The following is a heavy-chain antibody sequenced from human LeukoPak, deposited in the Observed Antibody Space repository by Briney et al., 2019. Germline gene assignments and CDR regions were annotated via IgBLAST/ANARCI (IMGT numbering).Heavy chain of an antibody. CDR2: IRSDGRVE. CDR3: ARDSLNGPFVISLDY. CDR1: GFSFASCE. D-gene: IGHD3-9*01. V-gene: IGHV3-48*03. Sequence: GGSLRLSCAASGFSFASCEMNWVRQAPGKGLEWVSLIRSDGRVETYLDSVRGRFTMSRDNAKDLLFLQMNGLRAEDTAVYYCARDSLNGPFVISLDYWGQGALVTVSS. J-gene: IGHJ4*02.